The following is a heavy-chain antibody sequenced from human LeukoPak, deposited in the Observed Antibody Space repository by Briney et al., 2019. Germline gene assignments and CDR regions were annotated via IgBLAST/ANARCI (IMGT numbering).Heavy chain of an antibody. CDR3: ARGPRGYYDSSGCGY. J-gene: IGHJ4*02. V-gene: IGHV1-2*02. CDR1: GYTFTGYY. Sequence: ASVKVSCKASGYTFTGYYMHWVRQAPGQGLEWMGWINPNSGGTNYAQKFQGRVTMTRDTSISTAYMELSRLRSDDTAVYYCARGPRGYYDSSGCGYWGQGTLVTVSS. D-gene: IGHD3-22*01. CDR2: INPNSGGT.